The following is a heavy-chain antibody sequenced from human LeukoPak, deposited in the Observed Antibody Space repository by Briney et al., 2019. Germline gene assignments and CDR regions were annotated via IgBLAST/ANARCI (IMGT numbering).Heavy chain of an antibody. D-gene: IGHD3-16*02. CDR3: ARGGSRDYVWESYLSLGY. V-gene: IGHV3-30-3*01. J-gene: IGHJ4*02. Sequence: GRSLRLSCAASGFTFSSYAMHWVRQAPGKGLEWVAVISYDGSNKYYADSVKGRFTISRDNSKNTLYLQMNSLRAEDTAVYYCARGGSRDYVWESYLSLGYWGQGTLVTVSS. CDR1: GFTFSSYA. CDR2: ISYDGSNK.